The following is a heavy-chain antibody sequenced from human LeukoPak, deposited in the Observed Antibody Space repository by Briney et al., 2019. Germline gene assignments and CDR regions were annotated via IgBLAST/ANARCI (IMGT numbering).Heavy chain of an antibody. J-gene: IGHJ4*02. D-gene: IGHD7-27*01. CDR3: ARDHNWGPDY. Sequence: ASVKVSCKASGYSFTDRYLRWLRQAPGQGLEWMAWIHPKTGVTNYAERFQGRLSLTRDTSISTLYMELNSLTSDDTAVYYCARDHNWGPDYWGQGTLVSVSS. CDR2: IHPKTGVT. V-gene: IGHV1-2*02. CDR1: GYSFTDRY.